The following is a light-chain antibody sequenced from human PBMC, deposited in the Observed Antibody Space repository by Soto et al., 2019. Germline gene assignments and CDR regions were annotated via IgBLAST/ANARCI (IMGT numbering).Light chain of an antibody. Sequence: DIQMTQSPSSLSASVGDRVTITCRASQSISNYLNWYQQKPGKAPKLLTFAASSLQSGVPSRFSGSGSGTDFTLTVSSLQPEDFATYYCQQTYTSRITFGLGTRLEI. CDR1: QSISNY. J-gene: IGKJ5*01. CDR3: QQTYTSRIT. CDR2: AAS. V-gene: IGKV1-39*01.